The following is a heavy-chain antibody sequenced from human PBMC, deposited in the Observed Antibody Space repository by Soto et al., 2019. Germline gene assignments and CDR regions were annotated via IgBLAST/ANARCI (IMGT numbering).Heavy chain of an antibody. CDR1: GESISSSSYY. J-gene: IGHJ4*02. Sequence: SETLSLTCIVSGESISSSSYYWGWIRQPPGKGLDWIGSIYYSGRTYYNPSFKSRVTVSIDTSKNQFSLKLSSVTATDTAVYYCARQRTTVVTQAYFDHWGQGALVTVSS. CDR2: IYYSGRT. D-gene: IGHD2-21*02. V-gene: IGHV4-39*01. CDR3: ARQRTTVVTQAYFDH.